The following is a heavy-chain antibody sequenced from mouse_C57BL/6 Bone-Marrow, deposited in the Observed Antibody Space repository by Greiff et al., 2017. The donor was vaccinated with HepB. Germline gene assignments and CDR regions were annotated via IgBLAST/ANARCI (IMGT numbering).Heavy chain of an antibody. CDR1: GYTFTSYG. J-gene: IGHJ4*01. CDR2: IYPRSGNT. V-gene: IGHV1-81*01. CDR3: ARGGAYYSNYGAMDY. Sequence: VKLQESGAELARPGASVKLSCKASGYTFTSYGISWVKQRTGQGLEWIGEIYPRSGNTYYNEKFKGKATLTADKSSSTAYMELRSLTSEDSAVYFCARGGAYYSNYGAMDYWGQGTSVTVSS. D-gene: IGHD2-5*01.